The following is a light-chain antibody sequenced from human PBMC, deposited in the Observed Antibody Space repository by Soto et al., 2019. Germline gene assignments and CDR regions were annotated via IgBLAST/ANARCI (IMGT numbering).Light chain of an antibody. CDR1: RSNIGNNY. J-gene: IGLJ2*01. CDR3: GTWDSSLNGVV. Sequence: QSVLTQPPSVSAAPGQKVTISCSGSRSNIGNNYVSWYQQLPGTAPKLLIYDNNKRPSGIPDRFSGSKSGTSATLGITGLQTGDEADYYCGTWDSSLNGVVFGGGTKAHRP. CDR2: DNN. V-gene: IGLV1-51*01.